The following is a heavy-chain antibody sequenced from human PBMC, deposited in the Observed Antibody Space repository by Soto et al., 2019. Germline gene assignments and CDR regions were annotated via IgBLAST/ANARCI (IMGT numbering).Heavy chain of an antibody. D-gene: IGHD5-18*01. V-gene: IGHV4-34*01. J-gene: IGHJ6*02. Sequence: SETLSLTCAVYGGSFIGYYWSWILQPPWKGLEWIGEINHSGSTNYNPSLKSRVTISVDTSKNQFSLKLSSVTAADTAVYYCASWFGMVRYHYYYYGMDVWGQGTTVTVSS. CDR1: GGSFIGYY. CDR2: INHSGST. CDR3: ASWFGMVRYHYYYYGMDV.